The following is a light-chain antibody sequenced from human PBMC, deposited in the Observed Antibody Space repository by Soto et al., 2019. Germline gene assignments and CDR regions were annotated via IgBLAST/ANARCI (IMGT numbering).Light chain of an antibody. CDR2: DVS. CDR3: QQYNTYPYT. V-gene: IGKV1-5*01. Sequence: DIQMTQSPSTLSASVGDRVTITCRASQRISYWLAWYQQKPGKAPKLLIYDVSSLQSGAPSRFSGSGSGTEFTLTISSLQPDDFATYYCQQYNTYPYTFGQGTKLEIK. J-gene: IGKJ2*01. CDR1: QRISYW.